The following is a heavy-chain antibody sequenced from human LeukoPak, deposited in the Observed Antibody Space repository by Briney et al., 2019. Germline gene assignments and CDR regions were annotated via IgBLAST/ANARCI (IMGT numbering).Heavy chain of an antibody. CDR3: ARGGDGYNFDY. Sequence: GGSLRLSCAASGFTFSSYSMNWSRKAPGKGLEWVSSISSSSSYIYYADSVKGRFTISRDNAKNSLYLQMNSLRAEDTAVYYCARGGDGYNFDYWGQGTLVTVSS. CDR2: ISSSSSYI. D-gene: IGHD5-24*01. J-gene: IGHJ4*02. CDR1: GFTFSSYS. V-gene: IGHV3-21*01.